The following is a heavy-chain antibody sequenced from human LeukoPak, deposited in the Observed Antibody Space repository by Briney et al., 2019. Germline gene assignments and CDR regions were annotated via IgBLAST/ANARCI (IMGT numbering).Heavy chain of an antibody. J-gene: IGHJ4*02. CDR3: VKSPYQDYRRNIDF. CDR1: GFSFSTCA. V-gene: IGHV3-64D*09. D-gene: IGHD2-2*01. CDR2: ISSNGIT. Sequence: GGSLRLSCSASGFSFSTCALHWVRQAPGKGLEYVSAISSNGITYYADSVKGRLTIFRDNPKNTLYLQMTSLRTEDTAVYYCVKSPYQDYRRNIDFWGQGTLVTVPS.